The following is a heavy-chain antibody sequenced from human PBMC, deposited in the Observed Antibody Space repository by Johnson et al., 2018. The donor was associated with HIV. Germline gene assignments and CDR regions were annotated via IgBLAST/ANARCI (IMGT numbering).Heavy chain of an antibody. Sequence: VQLVESGGRVVRPGGSLRLSCAASGFKNDDYGMTWARQAPGKGLEWVSTIGTAGDTYYPGSVKGRFTISRENAKNSLYLQMNSVRAENTAVYYCARSQGSGEGAFNMWGQGTMVTVSS. CDR2: IGTAGDT. J-gene: IGHJ3*02. CDR3: ARSQGSGEGAFNM. V-gene: IGHV3-13*01. D-gene: IGHD2-21*01. CDR1: GFKNDDYG.